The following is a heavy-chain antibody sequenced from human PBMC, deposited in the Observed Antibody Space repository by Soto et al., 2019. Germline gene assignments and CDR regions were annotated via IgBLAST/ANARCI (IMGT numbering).Heavy chain of an antibody. V-gene: IGHV1-69*01. CDR1: GGTFSSYA. CDR2: IIPISDTT. CDR3: ARSKGSITSLEIYYYYYYGMDV. D-gene: IGHD2-2*01. Sequence: QVQLVQSGAEVKKPGSSVKVSCKASGGTFSSYAISWVRQAPGQGLEWMGGIIPISDTTNYAQKFQGRVTITADESTSTAYMELISLRSEDTAVYYCARSKGSITSLEIYYYYYYGMDVWGQGTTVTVSS. J-gene: IGHJ6*02.